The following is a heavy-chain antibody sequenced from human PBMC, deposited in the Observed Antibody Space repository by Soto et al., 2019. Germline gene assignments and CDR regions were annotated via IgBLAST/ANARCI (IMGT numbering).Heavy chain of an antibody. D-gene: IGHD2-15*01. Sequence: QMQLVESGGGVVQPGRSLRRSCAASGFSFRNYNLHWVRQAPGKGLEWVAVVSHDGVNKHYAESVKGRLSISRDSYRDTLYLQMNSLRPEDTAVYYCVRETQIVMVVVPTPGSPGAFDMWGQGTMVTVSS. CDR3: VRETQIVMVVVPTPGSPGAFDM. J-gene: IGHJ3*02. CDR1: GFSFRNYN. V-gene: IGHV3-30-3*01. CDR2: VSHDGVNK.